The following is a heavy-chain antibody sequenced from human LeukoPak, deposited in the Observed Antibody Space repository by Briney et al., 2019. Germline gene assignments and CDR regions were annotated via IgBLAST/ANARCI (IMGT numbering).Heavy chain of an antibody. CDR2: ISGSGGST. Sequence: PGGSLRLSCAASGFRFSSYAMSWVRQAPGKGLEWVSVISGSGGSTYYADSVKGRFTISRDNSKNTLYLQMNSLRAEDTAVYYCAKDRAMIEVFDAFDIWGQGTMVTVSS. V-gene: IGHV3-23*01. J-gene: IGHJ3*02. D-gene: IGHD3-22*01. CDR1: GFRFSSYA. CDR3: AKDRAMIEVFDAFDI.